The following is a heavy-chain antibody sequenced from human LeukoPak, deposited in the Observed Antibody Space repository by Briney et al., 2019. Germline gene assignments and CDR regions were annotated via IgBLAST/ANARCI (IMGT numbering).Heavy chain of an antibody. J-gene: IGHJ6*02. V-gene: IGHV3-33*01. CDR2: IWYDGSNK. Sequence: GGSLRLSCAASGFTFSSYGMHWVRQAPGKGLEWVAVIWYDGSNKYYAGSVKGRFTISRDNSKNTLYLQMNSLRAEDTAVYYCARESYYDVWSGYYTGYYGMDVWGQGTTVTVSS. CDR3: ARESYYDVWSGYYTGYYGMDV. CDR1: GFTFSSYG. D-gene: IGHD3-3*01.